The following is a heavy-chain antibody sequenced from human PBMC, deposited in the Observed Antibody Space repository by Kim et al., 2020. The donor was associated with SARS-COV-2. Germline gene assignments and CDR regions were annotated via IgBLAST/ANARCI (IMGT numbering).Heavy chain of an antibody. CDR2: ISSSSSYI. V-gene: IGHV3-21*01. CDR3: ARDRGYCSGGSCTTVYYYYYGMDV. J-gene: IGHJ6*02. D-gene: IGHD2-15*01. CDR1: GFTFSSYS. Sequence: GGSLRLSCAASGFTFSSYSMNWVRQAPGKGLEWVSSISSSSSYIYYADSVKGRFTISRDNAKNSLYLQMNSLRAEDTAVYYCARDRGYCSGGSCTTVYYYYYGMDVWGQGTTVTVSS.